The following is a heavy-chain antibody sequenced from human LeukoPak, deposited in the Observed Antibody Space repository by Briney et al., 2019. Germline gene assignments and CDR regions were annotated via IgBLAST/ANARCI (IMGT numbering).Heavy chain of an antibody. CDR1: GFTFSSYG. Sequence: GRSLRLSCAASGFTFSSYGMHWVRQAPGKGLEWVAVISYDGSNKYYADSVKGRFTISRDNSKNTLYLQMNSLRAEDTAVYYCAKAPLMVRGSYYFDYWGQGTLVTVSS. V-gene: IGHV3-30*18. D-gene: IGHD3-10*01. CDR2: ISYDGSNK. CDR3: AKAPLMVRGSYYFDY. J-gene: IGHJ4*02.